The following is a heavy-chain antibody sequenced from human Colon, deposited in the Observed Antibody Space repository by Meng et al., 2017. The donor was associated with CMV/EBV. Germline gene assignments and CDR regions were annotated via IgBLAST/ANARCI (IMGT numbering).Heavy chain of an antibody. V-gene: IGHV1-69*02. CDR2: VIPITDIT. Sequence: SSVQVSCQPSVGTFTSYSLSWVRQAPGQGLEWMGRVIPITDITNYAQKFQGRLTITADKSTKTAFMELSSLRSEDTAVYYCARAARSGSHAVFYSLDLWGQGTTVTVSS. CDR1: VGTFTSYS. J-gene: IGHJ6*02. D-gene: IGHD1-26*01. CDR3: ARAARSGSHAVFYSLDL.